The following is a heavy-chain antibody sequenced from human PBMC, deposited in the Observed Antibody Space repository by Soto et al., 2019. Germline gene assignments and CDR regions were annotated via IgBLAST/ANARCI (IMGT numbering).Heavy chain of an antibody. J-gene: IGHJ4*02. CDR1: GGSFSGYY. CDR3: ARGRNHRGYSYGLRGGDY. D-gene: IGHD5-18*01. Sequence: PSETLSLTCAVYGGSFSGYYWSWIRQPPGKGLEWIGEINHSGSTNYNPSLKSRVTISVDTSKNQFSLKLSSVTAADTAVYYCARGRNHRGYSYGLRGGDYWGQGTLVTVS. CDR2: INHSGST. V-gene: IGHV4-34*01.